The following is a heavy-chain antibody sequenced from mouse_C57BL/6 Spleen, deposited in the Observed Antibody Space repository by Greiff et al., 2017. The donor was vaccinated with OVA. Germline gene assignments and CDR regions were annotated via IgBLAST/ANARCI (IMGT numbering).Heavy chain of an antibody. CDR1: GYTFTSYW. CDR3: ARNWALVAY. V-gene: IGHV1-50*01. CDR2: IDPSDSYT. J-gene: IGHJ3*01. D-gene: IGHD4-1*01. Sequence: QVQLQQSGAELVKPGASVPLSCKASGYTFTSYWLQWVKQRPGQGLEWIGEIDPSDSYTNYHQQFKGKATLTVDTSSSTAYMLPSSRTAEDSAVYYWARNWALVAYWGQGTLVTVSA.